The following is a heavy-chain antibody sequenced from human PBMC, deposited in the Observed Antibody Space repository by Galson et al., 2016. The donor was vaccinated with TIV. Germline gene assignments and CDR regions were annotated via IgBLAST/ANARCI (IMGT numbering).Heavy chain of an antibody. CDR2: ISSNSVYI. Sequence: SLRLSCAASGFSFDDYAMHWVRQAPGKGLEWVSGISSNSVYIGYAGSVKGRFTISRDNAKKPLNLQMNSLRGDDTALYYCAKGRGYSYGSPQDYYYGFDVWGQGTAVTVSS. D-gene: IGHD5-18*01. V-gene: IGHV3-9*01. CDR1: GFSFDDYA. CDR3: AKGRGYSYGSPQDYYYGFDV. J-gene: IGHJ6*02.